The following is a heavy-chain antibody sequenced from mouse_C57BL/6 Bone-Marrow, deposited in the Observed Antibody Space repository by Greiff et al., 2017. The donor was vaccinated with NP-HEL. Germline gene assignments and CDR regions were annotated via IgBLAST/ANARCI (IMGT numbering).Heavy chain of an antibody. CDR1: GYTFTSYW. J-gene: IGHJ4*01. D-gene: IGHD2-3*01. CDR3: AIREIYEGAMDY. V-gene: IGHV1-74*01. Sequence: QVQLQQPGAELVKPGASVKVSCKASGYTFTSYWMHWVKQRPGQGLEWIGRIHPSGSDTNYNQKFKGKATLTVDKSSSTAYMQLSSLTSEDSAVYYCAIREIYEGAMDYWGQGTSVTVSS. CDR2: IHPSGSDT.